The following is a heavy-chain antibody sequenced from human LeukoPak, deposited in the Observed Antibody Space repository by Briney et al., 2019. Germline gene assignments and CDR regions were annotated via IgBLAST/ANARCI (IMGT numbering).Heavy chain of an antibody. Sequence: KSSETLSLTCTVSGGSISSGSYYWSWIRQPAGKGLEWIGRIYTSGSTNYNPSLKSRVTISVDTSKNQFSLKLSSVTAADTAVYYCARALDGYNYYYYYYMDVWGKGTTVTISS. V-gene: IGHV4-61*02. CDR1: GGSISSGSYY. CDR2: IYTSGST. J-gene: IGHJ6*03. D-gene: IGHD5-24*01. CDR3: ARALDGYNYYYYYYMDV.